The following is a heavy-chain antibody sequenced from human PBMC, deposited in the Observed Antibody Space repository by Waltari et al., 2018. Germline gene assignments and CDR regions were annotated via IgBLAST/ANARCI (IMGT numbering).Heavy chain of an antibody. D-gene: IGHD2-15*01. CDR1: GYTFSNYG. CDR2: IRAYNGNT. CDR3: ARDGLVVVVAATHEYFHH. V-gene: IGHV1-18*01. J-gene: IGHJ1*01. Sequence: QVQLVQSGAEVKKPGASVMVSCKASGYTFSNYGISWVRQAPGQGLEWLGWIRAYNGNTKYAQNFQGRVTMTTDTSTSTAYMELRSLRSDDTAVYYCARDGLVVVVAATHEYFHHWGQGTLVTVSS.